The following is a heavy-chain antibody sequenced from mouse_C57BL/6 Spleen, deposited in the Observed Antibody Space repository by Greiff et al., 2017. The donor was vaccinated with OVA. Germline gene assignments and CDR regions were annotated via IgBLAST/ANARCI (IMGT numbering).Heavy chain of an antibody. CDR2: IWRGGST. Sequence: VHLVESGPGLVQPSQSLSITCTVSGFSLTSYGVHWVRQSPGKGLEWLGVIWRGGSTDYNAAFMSRLSITKDNSKSQVFFKMNSLQADDTAIYYCAKSNYGNYVGMDYWGQGTSVTVSS. CDR3: AKSNYGNYVGMDY. J-gene: IGHJ4*01. V-gene: IGHV2-5*01. D-gene: IGHD2-1*01. CDR1: GFSLTSYG.